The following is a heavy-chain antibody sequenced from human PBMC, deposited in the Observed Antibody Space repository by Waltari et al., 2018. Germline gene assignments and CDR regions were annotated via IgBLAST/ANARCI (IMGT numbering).Heavy chain of an antibody. J-gene: IGHJ4*02. CDR3: ARRGVEAPFDY. CDR1: GGSISSYY. CDR2: IYYSGST. D-gene: IGHD2-15*01. Sequence: QVQLQESGPGLVKPSETLSLTCTVSGGSISSYYWSWIRPPPGKGLEWIGYIYYSGSTNYNPSLKSRVTISVDTSKNQFSLKLSSVTAADTAVYYCARRGVEAPFDYWGQGTLVTVSS. V-gene: IGHV4-59*08.